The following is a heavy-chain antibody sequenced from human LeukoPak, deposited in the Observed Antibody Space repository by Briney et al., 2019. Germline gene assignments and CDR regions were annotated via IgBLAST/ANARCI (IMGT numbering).Heavy chain of an antibody. CDR1: GYTFTSYG. D-gene: IGHD3-22*01. Sequence: ASVKVSCKASGYTFTSYGISWVRQAPGQGLEWMGWISTYNANTNYVQKFQGRVTLTTDTSTSTANMELRSLRSDDTAVYFCARARPYYSDSSGNYRLDYWGQGTLVTVSS. CDR3: ARARPYYSDSSGNYRLDY. V-gene: IGHV1-18*01. CDR2: ISTYNANT. J-gene: IGHJ4*02.